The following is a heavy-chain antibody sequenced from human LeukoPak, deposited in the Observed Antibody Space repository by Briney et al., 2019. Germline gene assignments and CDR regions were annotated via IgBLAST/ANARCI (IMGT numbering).Heavy chain of an antibody. V-gene: IGHV3-21*01. D-gene: IGHD4-17*01. CDR3: ARGRDYGDCFDY. J-gene: IGHJ4*02. CDR1: GFTFSSYS. Sequence: GGSLRLSCAASGFTFSSYSMNWVRQAPGKGLEWVSSISSSSSYIYYADSVKGRFTTSRDNAKNSLYLQMNSLRAEDTAVYYCARGRDYGDCFDYWGQGTLVTVPS. CDR2: ISSSSSYI.